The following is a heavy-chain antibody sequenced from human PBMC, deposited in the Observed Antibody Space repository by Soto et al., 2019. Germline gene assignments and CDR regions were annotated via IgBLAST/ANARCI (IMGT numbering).Heavy chain of an antibody. CDR3: ARVRPITMVRGFISMFRPLSHEFDY. V-gene: IGHV4-39*07. CDR1: GDSITSNSYF. CDR2: IYYSGTT. J-gene: IGHJ4*02. Sequence: SETLSLTCTVSGDSITSNSYFWAWIRQPPGKGLEWIGSIYYSGTTYYNPSLKSRVTISVDRSKNQFSLKLSSVTAADTAVYYCARVRPITMVRGFISMFRPLSHEFDYWGQGTLVTVSS. D-gene: IGHD3-10*01.